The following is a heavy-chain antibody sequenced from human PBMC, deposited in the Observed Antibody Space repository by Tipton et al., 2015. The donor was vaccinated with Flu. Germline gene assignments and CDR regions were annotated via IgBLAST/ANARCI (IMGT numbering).Heavy chain of an antibody. Sequence: TLSLTCAVSGYYISSGYYWGWIRQPPGKGLEWIGSVYHTGTTYSNPSLKSRVTMLVDTSKNQFSLTLTSVTAADTAVYFRARQMSYFAWGTSDAFDIWGRGTMVTVSS. CDR3: ARQMSYFAWGTSDAFDI. J-gene: IGHJ3*02. D-gene: IGHD3-10*01. CDR1: GYYISSGYY. CDR2: VYHTGTT. V-gene: IGHV4-38-2*01.